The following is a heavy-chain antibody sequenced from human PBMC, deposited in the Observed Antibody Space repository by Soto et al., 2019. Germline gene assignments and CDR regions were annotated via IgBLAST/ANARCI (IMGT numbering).Heavy chain of an antibody. D-gene: IGHD3-16*01. J-gene: IGHJ4*02. CDR3: ARDLGGTRFEY. CDR2: IIPIFGTA. Sequence: EASVKVSCKASGGTFSSYAISWVRQAPGQGLEWMGGIIPIFGTANYAQKFQGRVTITADESTSTAYMELSSLRSEDTALYYCARDLGGTRFEYWGQGTLVTVSS. V-gene: IGHV1-69*13. CDR1: GGTFSSYA.